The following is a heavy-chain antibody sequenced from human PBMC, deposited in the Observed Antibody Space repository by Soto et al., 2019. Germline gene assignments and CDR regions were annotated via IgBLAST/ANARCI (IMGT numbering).Heavy chain of an antibody. J-gene: IGHJ4*02. CDR3: AIRLGYCSGGACQN. CDR2: MSGSGGTT. V-gene: IGHV3-23*01. D-gene: IGHD2-15*01. CDR1: GFTFSNYA. Sequence: EVQLLESGEGSVQPGGSLRLSCAASGFTFSNYAMSWVRQAPGKGLEWVSGMSGSGGTTYYADSVKGRFTISRDNSKNTLYLQMNSLRVEDTAVYYCAIRLGYCSGGACQNWGQGTLVTVSS.